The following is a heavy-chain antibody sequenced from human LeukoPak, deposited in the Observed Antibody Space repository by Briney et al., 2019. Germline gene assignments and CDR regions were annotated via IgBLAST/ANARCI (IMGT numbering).Heavy chain of an antibody. CDR3: ARGPSSNYYGSGSYGLGYAFDI. V-gene: IGHV4-4*07. Sequence: PSETLSLTCTVSGGSISSYYWSWIRQPAGKGLEWIGRIYTSGSTNYNPSLKSRVTMSVDTSKNQFSLKLSTVTAADTAVYYCARGPSSNYYGSGSYGLGYAFDIGGQGTMVTVSS. CDR2: IYTSGST. J-gene: IGHJ3*02. D-gene: IGHD3-10*01. CDR1: GGSISSYY.